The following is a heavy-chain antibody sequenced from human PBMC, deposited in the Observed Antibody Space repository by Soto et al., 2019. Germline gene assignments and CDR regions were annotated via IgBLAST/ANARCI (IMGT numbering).Heavy chain of an antibody. CDR2: ISGSGGST. CDR3: SKRGGRDILTGYHYYYYYHMDV. CDR1: GFTFSSYA. J-gene: IGHJ6*03. V-gene: IGHV3-23*01. D-gene: IGHD3-9*01. Sequence: GGSLRLSCAASGFTFSSYAMSWVRQAPGKGLEWVSAISGSGGSTYYADSVKGRFTISRDNSKNTLYMQMNSLRAEDTGVFFCSKRGGRDILTGYHYYYYYHMDVWGKETTVTVSS.